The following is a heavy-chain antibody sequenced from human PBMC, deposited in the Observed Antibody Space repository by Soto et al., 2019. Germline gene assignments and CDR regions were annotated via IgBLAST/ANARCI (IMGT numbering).Heavy chain of an antibody. CDR2: INDRGDTT. V-gene: IGHV3-23*01. CDR3: CLGWYFDL. Sequence: EEQLLESGGGLVQPGGSLRLSCVVSGFTFASFAMSCVRQPPGKGLEWVSTINDRGDTTYYADSVKGRFTISRDNSKNTLYLQMNSLRAEDTAVYSCCLGWYFDLWGRGTLVSVSS. J-gene: IGHJ2*01. D-gene: IGHD7-27*01. CDR1: GFTFASFA.